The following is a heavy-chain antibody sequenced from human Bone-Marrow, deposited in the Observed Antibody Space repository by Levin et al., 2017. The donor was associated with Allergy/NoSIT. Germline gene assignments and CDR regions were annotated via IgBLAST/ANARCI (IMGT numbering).Heavy chain of an antibody. J-gene: IGHJ4*02. CDR2: MRSTTYGGTT. D-gene: IGHD1-26*01. CDR3: SGLVGTTTLLDY. V-gene: IGHV3-49*03. CDR1: GFSFADYT. Sequence: GGSLRLSCAGSGFSFADYTMIWFRQGPGKGLEWVGFMRSTTYGGTTEFAASVKGRFTISRDNSNSIAYLQMKSLKSEDTAVYYCSGLVGTTTLLDYWGRGTLVTVSS.